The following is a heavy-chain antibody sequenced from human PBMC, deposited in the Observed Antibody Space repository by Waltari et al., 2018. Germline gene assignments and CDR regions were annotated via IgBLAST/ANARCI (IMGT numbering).Heavy chain of an antibody. D-gene: IGHD6-13*01. V-gene: IGHV4-34*01. CDR1: GGSFSVYY. CDR2: INHSGST. CDR3: ARGPKGTKQQQRYYGMDV. Sequence: QVQLQQWGAGLLKPSEPLSLTCAVYGGSFSVYYWSWIRQPPGKGLEWLGEINHSGSTNYNPSLKTRVSISVDTYKNQCSRKRSSVTAADTAVYYWARGPKGTKQQQRYYGMDVWGQGTTVTVSS. J-gene: IGHJ6*02.